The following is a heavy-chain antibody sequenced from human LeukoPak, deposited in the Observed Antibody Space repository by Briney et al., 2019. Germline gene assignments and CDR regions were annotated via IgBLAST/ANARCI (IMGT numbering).Heavy chain of an antibody. CDR3: AKNLELWFGDLLYFDS. D-gene: IGHD3-10*01. J-gene: IGHJ4*02. CDR1: GFTFSSYA. CDR2: ISYDGSNK. Sequence: GGSLRLSCAASGFTFSSYAMHWVRQAPGKGLEWVAVISYDGSNKYYADSVKGRFTISRDNSKNTLYLQMNSLRAEDTAVYYCAKNLELWFGDLLYFDSWGLGTLVTVSS. V-gene: IGHV3-30-3*02.